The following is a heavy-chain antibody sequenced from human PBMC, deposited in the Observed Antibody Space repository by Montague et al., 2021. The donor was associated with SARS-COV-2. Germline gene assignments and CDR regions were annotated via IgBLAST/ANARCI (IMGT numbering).Heavy chain of an antibody. J-gene: IGHJ6*03. V-gene: IGHV4-34*01. Sequence: SETLSLTCAVHGTSFSGYSWNWIRQPPGKGLEWIGEINHGGSTKYSPSLKSRLTISADTSKTQFSLKLTSVSAADTAVYYCARLRDGVVPSPILGVGPYYSYYYMDVWGRGTTVTVSS. D-gene: IGHD3-10*01. CDR3: ARLRDGVVPSPILGVGPYYSYYYMDV. CDR2: INHGGST. CDR1: GTSFSGYS.